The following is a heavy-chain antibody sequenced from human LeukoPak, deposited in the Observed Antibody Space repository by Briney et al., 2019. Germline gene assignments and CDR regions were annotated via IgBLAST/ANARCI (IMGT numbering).Heavy chain of an antibody. CDR2: ISGSGGST. CDR3: AKEMIVVVIGFWDY. J-gene: IGHJ4*02. Sequence: GGSLRLSCAASGFTFSSYAVSWVRQAPGKGLEWVSAISGSGGSTYYADSVKGRFTISRDNSKNTLYLQMNSLRAEDTAVYYCAKEMIVVVIGFWDYWGQGTLVTVSS. V-gene: IGHV3-23*01. CDR1: GFTFSSYA. D-gene: IGHD3-22*01.